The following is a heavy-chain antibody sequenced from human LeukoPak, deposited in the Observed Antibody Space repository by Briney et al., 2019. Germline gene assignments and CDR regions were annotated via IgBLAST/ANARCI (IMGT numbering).Heavy chain of an antibody. Sequence: PGGSLRLSCAASGFTVSTSYMSWVRQAPGKGLEWVSVLYAGGNTYYADSVKGRFTISRDNPNNTLYLQMSNLRAEDTAVYYCSRRSTIFGVVNRNLDAFDIWGQGTMVTVSS. CDR3: SRRSTIFGVVNRNLDAFDI. CDR2: LYAGGNT. J-gene: IGHJ3*02. CDR1: GFTVSTSY. D-gene: IGHD3-3*01. V-gene: IGHV3-53*01.